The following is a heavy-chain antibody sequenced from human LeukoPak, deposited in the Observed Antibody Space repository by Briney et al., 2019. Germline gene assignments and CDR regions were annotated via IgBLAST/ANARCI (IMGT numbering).Heavy chain of an antibody. D-gene: IGHD3-3*01. CDR3: AKDYVFGSVPPDY. Sequence: PGGSLRLSCAASGFTFSGYAMSWVRQAPGKGLDWVSGISGSSGNTYYADSVRGRFTISRDDPKNTLYLQMNSLRVEDTAVYYCAKDYVFGSVPPDYGGQGTRVTVSS. CDR2: ISGSSGNT. V-gene: IGHV3-23*01. CDR1: GFTFSGYA. J-gene: IGHJ4*02.